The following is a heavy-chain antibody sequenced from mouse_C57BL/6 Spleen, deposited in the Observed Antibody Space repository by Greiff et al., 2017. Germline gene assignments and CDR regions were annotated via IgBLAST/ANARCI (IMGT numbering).Heavy chain of an antibody. D-gene: IGHD2-2*01. V-gene: IGHV5-17*01. J-gene: IGHJ1*03. Sequence: EVKLMESGGGLVKPGGSLKLSCAASGFTFSDYGMHWVRQAPEKGLEWVAYISSGSSTIYYADTVKGRFTISRDNAKNTLFLQMTSLRSEDTAMYYCARSGYDVYFDVWGTGTTVTVSS. CDR3: ARSGYDVYFDV. CDR1: GFTFSDYG. CDR2: ISSGSSTI.